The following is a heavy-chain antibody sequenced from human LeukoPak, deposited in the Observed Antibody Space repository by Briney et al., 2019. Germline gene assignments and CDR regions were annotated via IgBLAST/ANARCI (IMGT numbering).Heavy chain of an antibody. V-gene: IGHV3-21*01. CDR2: ISSSSSYI. CDR3: ARGITMVREDY. J-gene: IGHJ4*02. CDR1: GFTFSSYS. Sequence: GGSLRLSCAASGFTFSSYSMNWVRQAPGKGLEWVSSISSSSSYIYYADSVKGRFTISRDNAKNSLYLQMNSLRAEDTAVYYCARGITMVREDYWGQGTLVTVSS. D-gene: IGHD3-10*01.